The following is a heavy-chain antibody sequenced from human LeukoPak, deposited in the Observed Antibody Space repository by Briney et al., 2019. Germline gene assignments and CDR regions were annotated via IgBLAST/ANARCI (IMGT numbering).Heavy chain of an antibody. J-gene: IGHJ4*02. CDR2: IYYSGST. V-gene: IGHV4-39*01. Sequence: PSETLSLTCTVSGGSISSSSYYWGWLRQPPGKGREWIGSIYYSGSTYYNPSLKSRVTISVDTSKNQFSLKLSSVTAADTAVYYCARQASYSGSYSDYWGQGTLVTVSS. CDR1: GGSISSSSYY. CDR3: ARQASYSGSYSDY. D-gene: IGHD1-26*01.